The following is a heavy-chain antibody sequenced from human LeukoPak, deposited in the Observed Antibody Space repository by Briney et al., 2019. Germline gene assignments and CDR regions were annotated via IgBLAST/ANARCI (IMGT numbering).Heavy chain of an antibody. D-gene: IGHD1-26*01. V-gene: IGHV4-38-2*02. Sequence: SETLSLTCTVSGYSISGVYYWGWIRPPPGKGLEWIGSIYHSGRTYYNPSLKSRVTISVDTSKTQFSLKLSSVTAADTAVYYCARGGYSGIYFDYWGQGILVTVSS. CDR1: GYSISGVYY. CDR2: IYHSGRT. CDR3: ARGGYSGIYFDY. J-gene: IGHJ4*02.